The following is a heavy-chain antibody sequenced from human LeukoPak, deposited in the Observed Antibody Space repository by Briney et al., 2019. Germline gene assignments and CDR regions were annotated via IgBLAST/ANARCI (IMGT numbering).Heavy chain of an antibody. V-gene: IGHV1-58*02. CDR3: AADIVVVTATRDLDAFDI. J-gene: IGHJ3*02. CDR1: GFTFTSSA. D-gene: IGHD2-21*02. Sequence: SVKVSCKASGFTFTSSAMQWVRQARGQRLEWIGWIVVGGGNTNYAQKFQERVTITRDMSTSTAYMELSSLRSEDTAVYYCAADIVVVTATRDLDAFDIWGQGTMVTVSS. CDR2: IVVGGGNT.